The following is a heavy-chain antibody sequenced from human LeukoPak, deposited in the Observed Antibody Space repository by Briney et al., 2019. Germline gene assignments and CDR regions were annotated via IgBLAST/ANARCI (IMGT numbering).Heavy chain of an antibody. V-gene: IGHV1-2*02. CDR1: GYTFTGYY. D-gene: IGHD3-22*01. CDR2: INPNSGGT. Sequence: ASVKVSCKASGYTFTGYYMHWVRQAPGQGLEWMGWINPNSGGTNYAQKFQGRVTMTRDTSISTAYMELSRLRSDDTAVYYCARSTAILFLYSDYWGQGTLVTVSS. J-gene: IGHJ4*02. CDR3: ARSTAILFLYSDY.